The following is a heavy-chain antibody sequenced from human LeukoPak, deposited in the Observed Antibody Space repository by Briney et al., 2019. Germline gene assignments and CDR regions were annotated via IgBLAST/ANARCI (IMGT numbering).Heavy chain of an antibody. V-gene: IGHV5-51*01. CDR3: AGARHGDYRWDY. Sequence: GESLKISCKDSGYSFTDYWIGWVRQMSGKGLEWMGIIHSADSHTKYSPSFQGQVTISADKSISTAYLQWSGLKASDTAMYYCAGARHGDYRWDYWGQGTLVTVSS. CDR2: IHSADSHT. J-gene: IGHJ4*02. D-gene: IGHD4-17*01. CDR1: GYSFTDYW.